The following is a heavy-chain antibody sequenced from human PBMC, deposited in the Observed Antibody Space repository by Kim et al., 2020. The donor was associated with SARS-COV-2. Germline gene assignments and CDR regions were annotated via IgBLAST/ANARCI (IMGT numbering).Heavy chain of an antibody. D-gene: IGHD5-18*01. CDR1: GFTFDDYA. CDR2: ISWNSGSI. CDR3: AKDIGGYSYGYDY. V-gene: IGHV3-9*01. Sequence: GGSLRLSCAASGFTFDDYAMHWVRQAPGKGLEWVSGISWNSGSIGYADSVKGRFTISRDNAKNSLYLQMNSLRAEDTALYYCAKDIGGYSYGYDYWGQGT. J-gene: IGHJ4*02.